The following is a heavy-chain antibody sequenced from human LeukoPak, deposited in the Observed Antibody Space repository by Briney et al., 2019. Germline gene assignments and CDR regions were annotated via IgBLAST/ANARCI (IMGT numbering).Heavy chain of an antibody. Sequence: GASVKVSCKASGYTFTSYGISWVRQAPGQGLEWMGWISAYNGNTNYAQKLQGRVTMTTDTSTSTAYMELRSLRSDDTAVYFCARDFKEHHLERTPDHWGQGALVTVSS. CDR2: ISAYNGNT. CDR1: GYTFTSYG. V-gene: IGHV1-18*01. J-gene: IGHJ4*02. D-gene: IGHD1-1*01. CDR3: ARDFKEHHLERTPDH.